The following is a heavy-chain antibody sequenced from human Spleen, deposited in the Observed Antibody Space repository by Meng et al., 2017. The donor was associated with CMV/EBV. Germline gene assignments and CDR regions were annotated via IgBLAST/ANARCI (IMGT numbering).Heavy chain of an antibody. V-gene: IGHV1-2*02. Sequence: ASVKVSCKASGYTFTGYYMHWVRQAPGQGLEWMGWINPNSGGTNYAQKFQGRVTMTRDTSISTAYMELSRLRSDDTAVYYCARAQPRSGWYYGGGSYFDYWGQGTLVTVSS. CDR3: ARAQPRSGWYYGGGSYFDY. J-gene: IGHJ4*02. CDR2: INPNSGGT. D-gene: IGHD6-19*01. CDR1: GYTFTGYY.